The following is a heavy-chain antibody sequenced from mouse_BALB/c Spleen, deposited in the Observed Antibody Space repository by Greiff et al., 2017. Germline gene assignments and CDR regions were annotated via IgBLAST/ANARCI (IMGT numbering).Heavy chain of an antibody. CDR1: GYTFTSYW. D-gene: IGHD1-1*01. Sequence: VQLQQSGPELVRPGASVKMSCKASGYTFTSYWMHWVKQRPGQGLEWIGMIDPSNSETRLNQKFKDKATLNVDKSSNTAYMQLSSLTSEDTAVYYCARPNYYGSSLRTCAMDYWGQGTSVTVSA. V-gene: IGHV1S127*01. J-gene: IGHJ4*01. CDR2: IDPSNSET. CDR3: ARPNYYGSSLRTCAMDY.